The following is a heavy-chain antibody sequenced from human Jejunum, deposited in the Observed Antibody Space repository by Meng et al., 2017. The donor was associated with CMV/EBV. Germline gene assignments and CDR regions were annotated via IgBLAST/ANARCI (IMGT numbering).Heavy chain of an antibody. CDR1: GFTFNGYA. V-gene: IGHV3-30*04. Sequence: ASGFTFNGYAMHWVRQAPGKGLEWVAVISYDGSNKYYADSVKGRFTISRDNSKNTMYLQMNSLRVEDTAVYYCARGYSNYGCLDYWGQGTRVTVSS. CDR3: ARGYSNYGCLDY. D-gene: IGHD4-11*01. J-gene: IGHJ4*02. CDR2: ISYDGSNK.